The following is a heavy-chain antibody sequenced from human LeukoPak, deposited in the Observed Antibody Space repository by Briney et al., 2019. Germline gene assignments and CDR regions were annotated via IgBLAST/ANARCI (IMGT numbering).Heavy chain of an antibody. CDR3: ARDRDYSSSCPDY. CDR2: ISVSSGSI. J-gene: IGHJ4*02. CDR1: GFTFSSYR. Sequence: GGSLRLSCAASGFTFSSYRMNWVRQAPGKGLEWVSFISVSSGSIYYADSVKGRFTISRDNAKNSLYLQMNSLRAEDTAVYYCARDRDYSSSCPDYWGQGTLVTVSS. D-gene: IGHD6-13*01. V-gene: IGHV3-48*04.